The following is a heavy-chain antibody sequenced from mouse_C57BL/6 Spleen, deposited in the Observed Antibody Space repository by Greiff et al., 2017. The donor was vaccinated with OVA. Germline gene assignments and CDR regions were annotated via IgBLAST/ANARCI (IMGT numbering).Heavy chain of an antibody. V-gene: IGHV1-61*01. Sequence: VQLQQPGAELVRPGSSVKLSCKASGYTFTSYWMDWVKQRPGQGLEWIGNIYPSDSETHYNQKFKDKATLTVDKSSSTAYMHLSSLTSEDSAVYYCARLIRNYFDDWGQGTTLTVSS. CDR2: IYPSDSET. CDR3: ARLIRNYFDD. J-gene: IGHJ2*01. CDR1: GYTFTSYW.